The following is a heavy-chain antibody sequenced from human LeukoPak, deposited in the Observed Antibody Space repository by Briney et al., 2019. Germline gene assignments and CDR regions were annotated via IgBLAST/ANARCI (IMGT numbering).Heavy chain of an antibody. CDR3: ARLAEDYGGNSRYFDY. CDR1: GGSLSSYY. CDR2: IYTSGST. D-gene: IGHD4-23*01. Sequence: PSETLSLTCTVSGGSLSSYYWSWLRQPAGKGLEWIGRIYTSGSTNYNPSLKSRVTISVDTSKNQFSLKLSSVTAADTAVYYCARLAEDYGGNSRYFDYWGQGTLVTVSS. V-gene: IGHV4-4*07. J-gene: IGHJ4*02.